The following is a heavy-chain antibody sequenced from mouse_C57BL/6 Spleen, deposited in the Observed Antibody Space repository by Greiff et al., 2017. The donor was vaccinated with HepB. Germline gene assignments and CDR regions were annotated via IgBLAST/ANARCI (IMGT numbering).Heavy chain of an antibody. Sequence: QVQLQQPGAELVRPGPSVKLSCKASGYTFTSYWMHWVKQRPGQGLEWIGVIDPSDSYTNYNQKFKGKATLTVDTSSSTAYMQLSSLTSEDSAVYYCARMGDWYFDVWGTGTTVTVSS. V-gene: IGHV1-59*01. CDR3: ARMGDWYFDV. CDR1: GYTFTSYW. CDR2: IDPSDSYT. J-gene: IGHJ1*03.